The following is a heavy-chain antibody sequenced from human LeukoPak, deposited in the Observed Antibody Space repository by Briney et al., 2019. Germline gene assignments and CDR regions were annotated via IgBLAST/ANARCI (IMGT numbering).Heavy chain of an antibody. CDR2: INYRGAV. V-gene: IGHV4-39*06. Sequence: SETLSLTCTVSDGSTTGTRYYWGWFRQTPGKGPEWIGNINYRGAVYYNPSLRSRATISLDTSKNQFPLRLTSVTAADTAVYFCARVTKYDNSRNNYYMDVWGKGTTVTVSS. J-gene: IGHJ6*03. CDR1: DGSTTGTRYY. D-gene: IGHD4-17*01. CDR3: ARVTKYDNSRNNYYMDV.